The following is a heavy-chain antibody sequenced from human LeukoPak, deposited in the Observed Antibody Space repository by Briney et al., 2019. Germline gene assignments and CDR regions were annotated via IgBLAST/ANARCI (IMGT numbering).Heavy chain of an antibody. CDR1: GFTFKSYG. V-gene: IGHV3-23*01. J-gene: IGHJ4*02. CDR3: AKTDDYSNVPYYFDY. CDR2: ISGSGGST. D-gene: IGHD4-11*01. Sequence: GGSLRLSCAASGFTFKSYGMNWVRQAPGKGLEWVSAISGSGGSTYYADSVKGRFTISRDNSKNTLYLQMNSLRAEDTAVYYCAKTDDYSNVPYYFDYWGQGTLVTVSS.